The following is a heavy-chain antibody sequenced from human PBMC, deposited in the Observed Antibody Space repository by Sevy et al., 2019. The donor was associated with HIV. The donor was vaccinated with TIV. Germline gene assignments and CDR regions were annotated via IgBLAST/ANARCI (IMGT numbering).Heavy chain of an antibody. CDR2: IKQDGSEK. CDR3: ARDSVGSGSYVLDD. Sequence: GGSLRLSCAASGFTFSSYWMSWVRQAPGKGLEWVANIKQDGSEKYYVDSVKGRFTISRDNAKNSLYLQMNSLRAEDTAVYYCARDSVGSGSYVLDDWGQGTLVTVSS. V-gene: IGHV3-7*03. J-gene: IGHJ4*02. CDR1: GFTFSSYW. D-gene: IGHD3-10*01.